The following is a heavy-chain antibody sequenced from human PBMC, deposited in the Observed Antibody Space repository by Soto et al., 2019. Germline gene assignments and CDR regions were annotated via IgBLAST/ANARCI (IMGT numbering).Heavy chain of an antibody. J-gene: IGHJ4*02. Sequence: SETLSLTCTVSGGSISSSSYYWGWIRQPPGKGLEWIGSIYYSGSTYYNPSLKSRVTISVDTSKNQFSLKLSSVTAADTAVYYCARGRSSWYEKYYFDYWGQGTLVTVSS. CDR3: ARGRSSWYEKYYFDY. V-gene: IGHV4-39*01. CDR2: IYYSGST. D-gene: IGHD6-13*01. CDR1: GGSISSSSYY.